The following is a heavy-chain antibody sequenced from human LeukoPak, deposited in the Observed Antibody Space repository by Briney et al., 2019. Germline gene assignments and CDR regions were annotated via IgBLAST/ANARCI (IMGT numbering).Heavy chain of an antibody. J-gene: IGHJ4*02. CDR3: ARGRQGQQRYPFDY. D-gene: IGHD1-26*01. CDR1: GGSFSGYY. V-gene: IGHV4-34*01. CDR2: INHSGST. Sequence: SETLSLTCAVYGGSFSGYYWSWIRQPPGKGLEWIGEINHSGSTNYNPSLKSRVTISVDTSKNQFSLKLSSVTAADTAVYYCARGRQGQQRYPFDYWGQGTLVTVSS.